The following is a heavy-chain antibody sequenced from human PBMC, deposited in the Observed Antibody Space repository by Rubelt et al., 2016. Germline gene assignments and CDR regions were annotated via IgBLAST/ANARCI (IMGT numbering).Heavy chain of an antibody. V-gene: IGHV4-38-2*02. J-gene: IGHJ4*02. D-gene: IGHD3-3*01. CDR1: GYSISNGYY. CDR3: ARSDTSFGVVLKGYYFDS. CDR2: IYPTGRT. Sequence: QVRLQESGPGLVKPSETLSLTCSVSGYSISNGYYWGWIRQPPGKGLEWIGNIYPTGRTYYNPSLKSRVTISVNTSQNYYSLKMNALTAADTAVKYCARSDTSFGVVLKGYYFDSWGQGTLVTVSS.